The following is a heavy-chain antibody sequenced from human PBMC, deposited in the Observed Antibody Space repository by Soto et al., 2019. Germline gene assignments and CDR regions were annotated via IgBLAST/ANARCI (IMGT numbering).Heavy chain of an antibody. V-gene: IGHV1-2*04. CDR2: INPNSGGT. Sequence: ASVKVSCKASGYTFTGYYMHWVRQAPGQGLEWMGWINPNSGGTNYAQKFQGWVIMTRDTSISTAYMELSRLRSDDTAVYYCARDIAAAQYNWFDPWGQGTLVTLSS. CDR3: ARDIAAAQYNWFDP. D-gene: IGHD6-13*01. CDR1: GYTFTGYY. J-gene: IGHJ5*02.